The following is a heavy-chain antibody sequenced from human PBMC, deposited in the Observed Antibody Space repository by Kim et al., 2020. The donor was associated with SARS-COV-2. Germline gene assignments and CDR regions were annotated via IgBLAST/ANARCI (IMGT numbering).Heavy chain of an antibody. CDR3: AKDRGGSGWPAFDY. Sequence: GGSLRLSCAASGFTLTNNAMSWVRQAPGRGLEWVSTIRASAETTYYAASVDGRFTISRDSAKHTLYLQLNTLRVDDTAVYYCAKDRGGSGWPAFDYWGQG. J-gene: IGHJ4*02. D-gene: IGHD6-19*01. CDR2: IRASAETT. CDR1: GFTLTNNA. V-gene: IGHV3-23*01.